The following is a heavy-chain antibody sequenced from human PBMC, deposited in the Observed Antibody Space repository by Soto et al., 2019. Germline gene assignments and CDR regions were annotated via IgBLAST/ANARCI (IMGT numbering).Heavy chain of an antibody. V-gene: IGHV3-48*03. CDR1: GFTFSNYE. Sequence: GGSLSLSCAASGFTFSNYEINWVRQAPGKGLEWVSFISGSASSISYADSVKGRFIISRDNAKKSLYLQMNGLRAEDTAVYYCAREGDYDTFDYWGQGTLVTVSS. J-gene: IGHJ4*02. CDR2: ISGSASSI. D-gene: IGHD3-9*01. CDR3: AREGDYDTFDY.